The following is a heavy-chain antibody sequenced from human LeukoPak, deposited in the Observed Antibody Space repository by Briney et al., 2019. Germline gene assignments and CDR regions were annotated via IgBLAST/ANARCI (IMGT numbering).Heavy chain of an antibody. D-gene: IGHD3-10*01. J-gene: IGHJ3*01. CDR2: IYNNGGT. Sequence: SETLSLTCTVSGGSINSNYWTWIRQPPGKGLEWIGHIYNNGGTNFNPSLKSRVTIPLDTSKKQVSLKLSSVTAADAAVYYCAGQGYYYTSGRTFDVWGQGTMVAVS. V-gene: IGHV4-59*08. CDR3: AGQGYYYTSGRTFDV. CDR1: GGSINSNY.